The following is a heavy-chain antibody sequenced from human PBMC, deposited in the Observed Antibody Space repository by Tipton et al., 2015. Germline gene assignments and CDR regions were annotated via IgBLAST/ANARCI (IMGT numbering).Heavy chain of an antibody. Sequence: TLSLTCDVSGYSISSGYYWGWIRQPPGKGLEWIGSIFHRGDTNYNPSLKSLVTFSLDTSKNQFSLKLTSVTAADTAVYYCACQDYDSLTRDYQTVDYWGQGTLVTVSS. CDR2: IFHRGDT. CDR3: ACQDYDSLTRDYQTVDY. J-gene: IGHJ4*02. D-gene: IGHD3-9*01. V-gene: IGHV4-38-2*01. CDR1: GYSISSGYY.